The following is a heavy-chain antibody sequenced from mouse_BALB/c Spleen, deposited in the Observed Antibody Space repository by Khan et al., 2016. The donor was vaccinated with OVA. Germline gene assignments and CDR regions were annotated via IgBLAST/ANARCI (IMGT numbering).Heavy chain of an antibody. J-gene: IGHJ3*01. CDR2: ISPGSGDT. D-gene: IGHD1-2*01. CDR1: GYSFTDYY. CDR3: ARRNYFGYTFAY. V-gene: IGHV1-77*01. Sequence: VQLQESGAELARPGASVKLSCKASGYSFTDYYINWVKQRTGQGLEWIGEISPGSGDTDYNEKFKGKATLTADKSSSTAYMQLSSLTSEASAVYFCARRNYFGYTFAYWGQGTLVTVSA.